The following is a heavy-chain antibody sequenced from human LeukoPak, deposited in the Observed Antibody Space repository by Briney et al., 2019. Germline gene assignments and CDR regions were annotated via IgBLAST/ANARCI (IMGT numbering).Heavy chain of an antibody. V-gene: IGHV3-11*01. J-gene: IGHJ4*02. CDR1: EFTVNDYY. Sequence: PGGSLRLSCAVSEFTVNDYYMSWIRQAPGKGLEWVADIGGGDSIVEYAACVRGRFSISRDFAKSSLYLQMNSLRAEDTAVYYCAREMVAGTFDSWGRGALVPASS. CDR3: AREMVAGTFDS. CDR2: IGGGDSIV. D-gene: IGHD6-19*01.